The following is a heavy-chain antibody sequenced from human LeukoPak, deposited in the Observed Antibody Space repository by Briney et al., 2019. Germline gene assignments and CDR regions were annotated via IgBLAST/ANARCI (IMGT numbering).Heavy chain of an antibody. J-gene: IGHJ4*02. V-gene: IGHV3-48*02. CDR2: ISSSSSTI. CDR3: ARGTDVGYCSGGSCYSRTYSFDY. D-gene: IGHD2-15*01. Sequence: GGSLRLSCAASGFTFSSYSMNWVRQAPGKGLEWVSYISSSSSTIYYAESVKGRFTISRDNAKNSLYLQMNSRRDEDTAVYYCARGTDVGYCSGGSCYSRTYSFDYWGQGTLVTVSS. CDR1: GFTFSSYS.